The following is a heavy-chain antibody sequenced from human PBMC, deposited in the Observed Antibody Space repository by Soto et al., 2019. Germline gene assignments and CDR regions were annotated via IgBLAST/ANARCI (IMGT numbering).Heavy chain of an antibody. Sequence: EVQLVESGGGLVQPGGSLRLSCAASGFTFGNYWMTWVRQAPGKGLEWVANIKQDGSEKYYVDSVKGRFTISRDNAKNSLYLQMNTLRVEDTAVYYCARSYYDYIWGSYPTNHWGQGTLVTVSS. CDR1: GFTFGNYW. CDR3: ARSYYDYIWGSYPTNH. D-gene: IGHD3-16*01. J-gene: IGHJ4*02. CDR2: IKQDGSEK. V-gene: IGHV3-7*01.